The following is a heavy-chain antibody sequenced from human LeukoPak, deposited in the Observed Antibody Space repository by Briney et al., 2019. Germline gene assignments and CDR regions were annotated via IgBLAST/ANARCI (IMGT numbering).Heavy chain of an antibody. D-gene: IGHD4-17*01. J-gene: IGHJ4*02. Sequence: GGSQRLSCAASGFSFSPYWMSWVRQGPGKGLDWVASINPDGSGTSYVDSVKGRFTISRDNAQNSLYLQMNSLSAEDTAVYYCARLFGGVTTFDYWGQGTLVTVSS. CDR1: GFSFSPYW. CDR2: INPDGSGT. CDR3: ARLFGGVTTFDY. V-gene: IGHV3-7*01.